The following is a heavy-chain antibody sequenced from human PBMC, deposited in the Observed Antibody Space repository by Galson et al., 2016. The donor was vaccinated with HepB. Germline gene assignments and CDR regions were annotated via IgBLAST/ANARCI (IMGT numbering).Heavy chain of an antibody. D-gene: IGHD3-10*01. CDR3: ARRLDTQRRFAGWGWGMDV. V-gene: IGHV3-21*01. CDR2: ISSNNYI. CDR1: GFTFSSYS. J-gene: IGHJ6*02. Sequence: SLRLSCAASGFTFSSYSLNWVRQAPGKGLEWVSFISSNNYIYYADSVQGRFTISRDNGKNSLYLQMSSLRVEDAGVYYCARRLDTQRRFAGWGWGMDVWGQGTTVTV.